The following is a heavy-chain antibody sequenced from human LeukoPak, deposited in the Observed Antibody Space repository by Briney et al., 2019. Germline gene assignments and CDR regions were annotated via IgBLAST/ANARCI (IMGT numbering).Heavy chain of an antibody. CDR1: GYTLTELS. D-gene: IGHD6-19*01. CDR2: MNPNSGNT. V-gene: IGHV1-8*01. CDR3: GISGPTWNYYYYGMDV. Sequence: GASVKVSCKVSGYTLTELSMHWVRQATGQGLEWMGWMNPNSGNTGYAQKFQGRVTMTRNTSISTAYMELSSLRSEDTAVYYCGISGPTWNYYYYGMDVWGQGTTVTVSS. J-gene: IGHJ6*02.